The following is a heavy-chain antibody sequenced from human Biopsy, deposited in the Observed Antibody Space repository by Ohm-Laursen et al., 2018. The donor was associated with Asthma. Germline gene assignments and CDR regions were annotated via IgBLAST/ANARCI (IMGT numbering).Heavy chain of an antibody. V-gene: IGHV4-39*01. CDR1: GGSISSSSYY. CDR2: IYYSGST. CDR3: VSPPGY. Sequence: PSQTLSLTCTVSGGSISSSSYYWGWIRRPPGKGLEFIGTIYYSGSTYYNPSLKSRVTLSVDASKNQFSLKLTSVTAADTAVYYCVSPPGYWGQGTRVTVSS. J-gene: IGHJ4*02.